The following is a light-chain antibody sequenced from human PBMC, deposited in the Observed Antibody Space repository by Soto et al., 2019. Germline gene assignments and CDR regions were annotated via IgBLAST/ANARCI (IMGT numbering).Light chain of an antibody. CDR1: SSDVGGYNY. Sequence: QSAPTQPASVSGSPGQSITISCTGTSSDVGGYNYVSWYQEHPGKAPKLMIYDVSNRPSGVSNRFSGSKSGNTASLTIPGLEAEDEADYYCSSYTSDRTEVFGTGTKLTVL. CDR2: DVS. CDR3: SSYTSDRTEV. V-gene: IGLV2-14*01. J-gene: IGLJ1*01.